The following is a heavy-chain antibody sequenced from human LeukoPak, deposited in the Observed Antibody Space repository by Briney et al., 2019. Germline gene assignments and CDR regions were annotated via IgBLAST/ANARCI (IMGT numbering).Heavy chain of an antibody. J-gene: IGHJ4*02. CDR1: GYSFTNYW. Sequence: GESLKISCKGSGYSFTNYWIGWVRQLPGKGLEWMGIIYLGDSDTRYSPSFQGQVTISADKSISIAYLQWSSLKASDTAMYYCARKGRYCSSTNCPFDYWGQGTLVTVSS. V-gene: IGHV5-51*01. CDR3: ARKGRYCSSTNCPFDY. D-gene: IGHD2-2*01. CDR2: IYLGDSDT.